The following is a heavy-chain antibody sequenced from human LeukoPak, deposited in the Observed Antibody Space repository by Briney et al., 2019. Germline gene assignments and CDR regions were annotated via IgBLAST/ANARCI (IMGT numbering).Heavy chain of an antibody. Sequence: PSETLSLTCTVSGGSISSGSYYWSWIRQPAGKGLEWIGRIYTSGSTNYNPSLKSRVTISVDTSKNQFSLKLSSVTAADTAVYYRARDRRDGYNLGQFDPWGQGTLVTVSS. CDR3: ARDRRDGYNLGQFDP. V-gene: IGHV4-61*02. CDR2: IYTSGST. CDR1: GGSISSGSYY. D-gene: IGHD5-24*01. J-gene: IGHJ5*02.